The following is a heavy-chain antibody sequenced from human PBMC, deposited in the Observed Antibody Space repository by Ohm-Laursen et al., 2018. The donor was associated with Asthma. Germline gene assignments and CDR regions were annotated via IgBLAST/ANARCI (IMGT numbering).Heavy chain of an antibody. D-gene: IGHD1-26*01. CDR3: AREWGGMDV. CDR2: VSGSDYGSAT. CDR1: GIPFTSHT. J-gene: IGHJ6*02. Sequence: GSLRLSCAASGIPFTSHTVTWVRQAPGKGLEWVSIVSGSDYGSATYYADSVKCRFTLSRDSSTNTVYLQMSNLRAEATAVYYCAREWGGMDVWGPGTTVTVSS. V-gene: IGHV3-23*01.